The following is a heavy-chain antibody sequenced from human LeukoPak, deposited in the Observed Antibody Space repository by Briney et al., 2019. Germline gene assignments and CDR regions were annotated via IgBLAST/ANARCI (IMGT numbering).Heavy chain of an antibody. CDR1: GFSFSTYS. CDR3: ARVSGYDSYYYYYMDV. V-gene: IGHV3-21*01. D-gene: IGHD5-12*01. CDR2: ISSSSSYI. Sequence: GGSLRLSCAASGFSFSTYSMNWVRQAPGKGLEWVSSISSSSSYIYYADSVKGRFTISRDNAKNSLYLQMNSLRAEDTAVYYCARVSGYDSYYYYYMDVWGKGTTVTVSS. J-gene: IGHJ6*03.